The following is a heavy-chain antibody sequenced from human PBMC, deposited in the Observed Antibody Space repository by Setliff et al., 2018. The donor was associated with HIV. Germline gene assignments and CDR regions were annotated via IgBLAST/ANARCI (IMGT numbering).Heavy chain of an antibody. Sequence: PSETLSLTCTVSGGSISSDYWSWIRQPPGKGLEWIGYISTTGSTSYSPSLKSRVSISVDTAKNQCSLRLNSVTAADTAVFYCARLDYGGNSGTLAFHIWGQGKLVTVSS. CDR3: ARLDYGGNSGTLAFHI. D-gene: IGHD4-17*01. J-gene: IGHJ3*02. CDR2: ISTTGST. CDR1: GGSISSDY. V-gene: IGHV4-4*09.